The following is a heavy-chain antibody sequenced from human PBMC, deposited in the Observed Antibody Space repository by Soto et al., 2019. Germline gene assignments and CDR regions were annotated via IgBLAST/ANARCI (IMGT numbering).Heavy chain of an antibody. J-gene: IGHJ6*02. D-gene: IGHD6-25*01. CDR2: IIPIFGTA. V-gene: IGHV1-69*01. Sequence: QVQLVQSGAEVKKPGSSVKVSCKASGGTFSSYAISWVRQAPGQGLEWMGGIIPIFGTANYAQKFQGRVTITADESTSTATRGRSSLRSEDTAVYYCARVPGQRLAPYYYYYGMDVWGQGTTVTVSS. CDR3: ARVPGQRLAPYYYYYGMDV. CDR1: GGTFSSYA.